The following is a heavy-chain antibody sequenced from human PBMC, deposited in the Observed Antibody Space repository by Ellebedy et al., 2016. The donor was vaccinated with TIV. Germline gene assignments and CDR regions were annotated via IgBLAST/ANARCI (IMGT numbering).Heavy chain of an antibody. D-gene: IGHD2-15*01. CDR1: GYSFTSYW. CDR3: ARSSPYCGDGTCYSDY. CDR2: IYPGDSDA. Sequence: GESLKISCKGSGYSFTSYWIGWVRQMPGKGLEWMGSIYPGDSDATYSPSFQGHVTVSVDKSITTAYLQWSSLKASDTAMYYCARSSPYCGDGTCYSDYWGQGTLVTVSS. J-gene: IGHJ4*02. V-gene: IGHV5-51*01.